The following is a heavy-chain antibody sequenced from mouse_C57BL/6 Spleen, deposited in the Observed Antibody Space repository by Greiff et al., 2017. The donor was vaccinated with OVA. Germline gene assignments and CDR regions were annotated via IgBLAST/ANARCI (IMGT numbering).Heavy chain of an antibody. CDR1: GYTFTDYY. D-gene: IGHD1-1*01. J-gene: IGHJ4*01. CDR2: INPNNGGT. Sequence: EVQLQQSGPELVKPGASVKISCKASGYTFTDYYMTWVKQSHGKSLAWIGDINPNNGGTSYNQKFKGKATLTVDKSSSTAYLELRSLTSEDAAVYYCAKFITTVKGGYAMDYWGQGTSVTVAS. V-gene: IGHV1-26*01. CDR3: AKFITTVKGGYAMDY.